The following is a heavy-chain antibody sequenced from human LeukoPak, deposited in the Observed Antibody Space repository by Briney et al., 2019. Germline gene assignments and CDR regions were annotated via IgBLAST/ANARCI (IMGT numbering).Heavy chain of an antibody. CDR2: ISGTGDTT. D-gene: IGHD3-9*01. Sequence: PGGSLRLSCAASGFTFSSYAMSWVRQAPGKGLEWVSSISGTGDTTYYADSVKGRFTISRDISKSTLYLQMNSLRAEDTAVYYCARELSGPYDILTGHFDYWGQGTLVTVSS. V-gene: IGHV3-23*01. J-gene: IGHJ4*02. CDR1: GFTFSSYA. CDR3: ARELSGPYDILTGHFDY.